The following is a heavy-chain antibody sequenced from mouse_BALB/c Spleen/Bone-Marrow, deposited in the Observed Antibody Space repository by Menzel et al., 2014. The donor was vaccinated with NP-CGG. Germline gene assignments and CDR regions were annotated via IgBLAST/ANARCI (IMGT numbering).Heavy chain of an antibody. D-gene: IGHD2-14*01. V-gene: IGHV1S29*02. Sequence: VQLQQSGPELVKPGASVKISCKASGYTFTDYNMHWVKQSHGKSLEWIGYIYPYNGGTGYNQKFKSKAALTVDNSSSTAYMELLSLTSEDSAVYYCARFRYDWYFDVWGAGTTVTVSS. J-gene: IGHJ1*01. CDR3: ARFRYDWYFDV. CDR2: IYPYNGGT. CDR1: GYTFTDYN.